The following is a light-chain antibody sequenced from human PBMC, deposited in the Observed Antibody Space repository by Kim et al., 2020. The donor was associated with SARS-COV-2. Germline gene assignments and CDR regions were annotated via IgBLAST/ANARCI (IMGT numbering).Light chain of an antibody. CDR1: NIGIKK. J-gene: IGLJ2*01. Sequence: SVALGQTARITCGGNNIGIKKVHWYQQKPGQAPVLVIYRDSNRPSGIPERFSGSNSGNTATLTISRAQAGDEADYYCQVWDSSTVIFGGGTQLTVL. CDR2: RDS. CDR3: QVWDSSTVI. V-gene: IGLV3-9*01.